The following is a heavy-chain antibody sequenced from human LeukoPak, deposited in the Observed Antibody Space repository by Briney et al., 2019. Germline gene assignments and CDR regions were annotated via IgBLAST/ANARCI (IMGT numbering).Heavy chain of an antibody. CDR3: ARRRVVVIPRYWYFDL. Sequence: SGTLYLTCAISGGSISSSNWWSWVRQPPGKGLEWIGEIYHSGSTNYNPSLKSRVTISVDKSKNQFSLKLSSVTAADTAVYYCARRRVVVIPRYWYFDLWGRGTLVTVSS. V-gene: IGHV4-4*02. D-gene: IGHD3-22*01. CDR1: GGSISSSNW. CDR2: IYHSGST. J-gene: IGHJ2*01.